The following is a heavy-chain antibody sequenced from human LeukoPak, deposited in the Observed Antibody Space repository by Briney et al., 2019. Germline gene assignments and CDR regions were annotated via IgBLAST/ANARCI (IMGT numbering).Heavy chain of an antibody. V-gene: IGHV3-23*01. CDR3: AKSGGVAYDSSGYYPGQYYYYYGMDV. Sequence: GVSLRLSCAASGFTFSSYAMSWVRQAPGKGLEWVSAISGSGGSTYYADSVKGRFTISRDNSKNTLYLQMNSLRAEDTAVYYCAKSGGVAYDSSGYYPGQYYYYYGMDVWGQGTTVTVSS. CDR2: ISGSGGST. D-gene: IGHD3-22*01. J-gene: IGHJ6*02. CDR1: GFTFSSYA.